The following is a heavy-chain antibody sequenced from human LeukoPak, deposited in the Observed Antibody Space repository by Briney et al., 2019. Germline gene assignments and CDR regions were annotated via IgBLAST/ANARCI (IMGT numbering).Heavy chain of an antibody. D-gene: IGHD6-6*01. CDR2: ISNSGGTT. CDR1: GLIFNTCA. CDR3: AKDRRAGSSRGSFDS. V-gene: IGHV3-23*01. J-gene: IGHJ4*02. Sequence: GGSLRLSCAASGLIFNTCAMNWVRQAPGKGLEWVSTISNSGGTTYYADSVKGRFTISRDNSENILYLQMDSLRAEDTATYYCAKDRRAGSSRGSFDSWGQGTLVTVSS.